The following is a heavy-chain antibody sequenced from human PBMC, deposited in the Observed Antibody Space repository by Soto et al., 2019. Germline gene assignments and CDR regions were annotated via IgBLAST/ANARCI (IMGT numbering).Heavy chain of an antibody. CDR3: ARAGHDYGDPQLDAFDI. J-gene: IGHJ3*02. Sequence: GVSLRLSCAASGSSFSNYSMHWVRQAPGKGLEWVSSISSSGSTIYYADSVKGRFTISRDNAKNSLYLQMNSLRAEDTAVYYCARAGHDYGDPQLDAFDIWGQGTMVTVSS. V-gene: IGHV3-11*01. D-gene: IGHD4-17*01. CDR1: GSSFSNYS. CDR2: ISSSGSTI.